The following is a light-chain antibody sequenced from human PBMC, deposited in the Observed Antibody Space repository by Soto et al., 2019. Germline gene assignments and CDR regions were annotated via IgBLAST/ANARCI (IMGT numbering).Light chain of an antibody. V-gene: IGLV4-69*01. CDR3: QTWGTGIQV. J-gene: IGLJ3*02. CDR1: SGHSSDA. Sequence: QPVLTQSPSASASLGGSVKLTCSLTSGHSSDAIAWHQQQPERGPRYLMKVNTDGSHTKGDGIPDRFSGSSSGAERYLTISSLQSEDEADYYCQTWGTGIQVFGGGTKLTVL. CDR2: VNTDGSH.